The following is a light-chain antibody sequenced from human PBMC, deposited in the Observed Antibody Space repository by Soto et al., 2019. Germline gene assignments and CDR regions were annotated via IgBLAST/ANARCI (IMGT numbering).Light chain of an antibody. CDR2: GAS. CDR1: QTINNN. V-gene: IGKV3-15*01. J-gene: IGKJ1*01. Sequence: VITQAPATLSVSPGERVTLSCRASQTINNNVAWYQLKDGQVPRLLIYGASTRAADVPARFSGGGSGTEFALTISSLQSEDFAEYHCQQYNNWPQTFGQGTKVEIK. CDR3: QQYNNWPQT.